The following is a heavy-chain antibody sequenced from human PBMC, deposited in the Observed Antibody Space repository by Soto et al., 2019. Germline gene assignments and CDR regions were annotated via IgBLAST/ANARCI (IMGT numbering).Heavy chain of an antibody. CDR3: ASHPLNWSDADS. CDR2: IYYSGTN. V-gene: IGHV4-59*01. CDR1: GGSISDSY. D-gene: IGHD1-1*01. J-gene: IGHJ4*02. Sequence: SETLSLTCTVSGGSISDSYWSWIRQPPGKGLEWIGYIYYSGTNNYNPSLMSRVTMSVDTSKNQVSLRLSSVTAADTAVYYCASHPLNWSDADSWGQGVLVTVSS.